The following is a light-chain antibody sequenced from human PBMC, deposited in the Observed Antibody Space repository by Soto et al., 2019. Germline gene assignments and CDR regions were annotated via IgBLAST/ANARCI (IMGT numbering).Light chain of an antibody. V-gene: IGKV1-5*01. J-gene: IGKJ1*01. CDR2: DAS. CDR1: QSISSW. CDR3: QQYNSYSWT. Sequence: DIQMTQSPSTLSASVGDRVTITCRASQSISSWLAWYQQKPGKAPKLLIYDASSLESGVPSWFSGSGSGTEFTLTISSLQPDDFATYYCQQYNSYSWTFGQGPKVEIK.